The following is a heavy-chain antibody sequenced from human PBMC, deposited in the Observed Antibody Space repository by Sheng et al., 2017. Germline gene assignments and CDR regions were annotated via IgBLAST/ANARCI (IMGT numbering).Heavy chain of an antibody. V-gene: IGHV3-11*04. Sequence: QVQLVESGGGLVKPGESLRLSCAVSGFSYSDYYMSWIRQAPGKGLEWISTISGNGAITYYADSVKGRFTISRDNAKNSLFLQLNSLRAEDTAVYYCARCLYEGWCRNTFCSPNWFDPWGQGTLVTVSS. CDR3: ARCLYEGWCRNTFCSPNWFDP. CDR1: GFSYSDYY. J-gene: IGHJ5*02. CDR2: ISGNGAIT. D-gene: IGHD2-8*01.